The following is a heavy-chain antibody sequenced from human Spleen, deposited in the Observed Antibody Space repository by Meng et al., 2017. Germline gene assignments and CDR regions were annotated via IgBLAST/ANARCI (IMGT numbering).Heavy chain of an antibody. CDR3: AREPTVITSGGVIVLPFDS. D-gene: IGHD3-16*02. J-gene: IGHJ4*02. CDR1: GGSINSDNW. CDR2: IYHSGTT. V-gene: IGHV4-4*03. Sequence: GRRGELGPGLVKPPGTLSLPCAGSGGSINSDNWWSWVRQPPGKGLEWIGEIYHSGTTNYNPSLKSRVSMSVDKSKNQFSLKLSSVTAADTAVYYCAREPTVITSGGVIVLPFDSWGQGTLVTVSS.